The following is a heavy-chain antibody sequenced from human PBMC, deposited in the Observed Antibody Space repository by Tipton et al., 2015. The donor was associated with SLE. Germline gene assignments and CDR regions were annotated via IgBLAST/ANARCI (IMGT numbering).Heavy chain of an antibody. J-gene: IGHJ4*02. CDR2: IDSGGDR. CDR3: ARLSR. CDR1: GFSVTTTY. D-gene: IGHD3-16*02. V-gene: IGHV3-53*05. Sequence: SLRLSYAASGFSVTTTYLTWVRQAPGKGLEWVSVIDSGGDRSYADSVRGRFTISRDSSRNTVYLQMNSLRIEDTAVYYCARLSRWGQGTLVIVSS.